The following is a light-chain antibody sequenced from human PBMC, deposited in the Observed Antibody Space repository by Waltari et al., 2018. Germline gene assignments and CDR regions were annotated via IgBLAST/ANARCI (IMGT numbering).Light chain of an antibody. V-gene: IGLV4-69*01. Sequence: QLVLTQSPSASASLGASVTLTCTLSSGPSNYAIAWPQQQAEKGPRYLMKINRDGSHNKGDGIPDRFSGSTSGAERYLTISSLQSEDEADYYCQTWGAGIRVFGTGTKVTVL. CDR3: QTWGAGIRV. CDR1: SGPSNYA. CDR2: INRDGSH. J-gene: IGLJ1*01.